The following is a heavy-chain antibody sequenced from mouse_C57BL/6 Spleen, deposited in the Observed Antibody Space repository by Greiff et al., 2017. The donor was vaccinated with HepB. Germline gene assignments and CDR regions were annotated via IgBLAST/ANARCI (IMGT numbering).Heavy chain of an antibody. CDR1: GFTFSDYG. Sequence: VQLKESGGGLVKPGGSLKLSCAASGFTFSDYGMHWVRQAPEKGLEWVAYISSGSSTIYYADTVKGRFTISRDNAKNTLFLQMTSLRSEDTAMYYCARRNNYGNYVWAMDYWGQGTSVTVSS. CDR2: ISSGSSTI. D-gene: IGHD2-1*01. CDR3: ARRNNYGNYVWAMDY. J-gene: IGHJ4*01. V-gene: IGHV5-17*01.